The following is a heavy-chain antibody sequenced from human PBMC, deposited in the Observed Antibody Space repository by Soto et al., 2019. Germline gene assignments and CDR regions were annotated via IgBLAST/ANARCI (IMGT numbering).Heavy chain of an antibody. CDR1: GGSFSGYY. CDR3: AIVSGIYYYGMDV. V-gene: IGHV4-34*01. CDR2: INHSGST. Sequence: QVQLQQWGAGLLKPSETLSLTCAVYGGSFSGYYWSWIRQPPGKGVEWIGEINHSGSTNYNPSLKSRVTISVDTSKNQFSLKLSSVTAADTAVYYCAIVSGIYYYGMDVWGQGTTVTVSS. D-gene: IGHD3-10*01. J-gene: IGHJ6*02.